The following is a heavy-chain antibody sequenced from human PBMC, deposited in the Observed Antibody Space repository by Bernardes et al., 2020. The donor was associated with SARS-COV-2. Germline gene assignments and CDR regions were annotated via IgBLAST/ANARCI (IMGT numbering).Heavy chain of an antibody. CDR1: GVSVHSGSYS. CDR2: MYYSGNA. CDR3: AREGAYCSGGRCHTFDY. Sequence: SQALSCTCTVSGVSVHSGSYSWSWIRQPQGKGLEWIGYMYYSGNANYNPSLKSRVTISIDTSKNQFSLRLTSVTAADTAIYYCAREGAYCSGGRCHTFDYWGRGTLVTVSS. J-gene: IGHJ4*02. D-gene: IGHD2-15*01. V-gene: IGHV4-61*01.